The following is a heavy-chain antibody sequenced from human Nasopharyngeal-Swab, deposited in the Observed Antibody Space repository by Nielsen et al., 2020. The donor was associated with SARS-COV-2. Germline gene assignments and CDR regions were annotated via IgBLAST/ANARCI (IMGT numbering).Heavy chain of an antibody. CDR1: GFTFSSYG. J-gene: IGHJ4*02. V-gene: IGHV3-33*01. CDR3: AREDDKYYYGSGSYYNVKYFDY. Sequence: GESLKISCAASGFTFSSYGMHWVRQAPGKGLEWVAVIWYDGSNKYYADSVKGRLTISRDNAKNSLYLQMNSLRAEDTAVYYCAREDDKYYYGSGSYYNVKYFDYWGQGTLVTVSS. CDR2: IWYDGSNK. D-gene: IGHD3-10*01.